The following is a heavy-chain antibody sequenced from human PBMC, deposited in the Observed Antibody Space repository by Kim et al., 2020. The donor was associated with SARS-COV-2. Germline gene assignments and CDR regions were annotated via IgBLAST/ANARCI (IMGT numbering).Heavy chain of an antibody. V-gene: IGHV4-39*01. CDR2: IYYSGST. Sequence: SETLSLTCTVSGGSISGDTYYWGWIRQPPGKGLEWIGTIYYSGSTYYNPSLQSRVTISVDTSKNQFSLNLSSVTAADTTGYYCARCHRFYGMDVWGQGTT. CDR1: GGSISGDTYY. J-gene: IGHJ6*02. CDR3: ARCHRFYGMDV.